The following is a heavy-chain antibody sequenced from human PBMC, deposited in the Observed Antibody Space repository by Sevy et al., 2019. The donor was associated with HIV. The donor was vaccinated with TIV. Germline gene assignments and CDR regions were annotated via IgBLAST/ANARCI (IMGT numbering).Heavy chain of an antibody. D-gene: IGHD3-16*01. J-gene: IGHJ4*02. CDR3: AHETFGRFES. Sequence: GGSLKISCAASGFTFSANWMNWVRQAPGKGLEWVANIKADGSDKHYVDSVEGRFIISRDNAKNLLFLQMNSLRVEDTAVYYCAHETFGRFESWGQGTLVTVSS. CDR2: IKADGSDK. V-gene: IGHV3-7*01. CDR1: GFTFSANW.